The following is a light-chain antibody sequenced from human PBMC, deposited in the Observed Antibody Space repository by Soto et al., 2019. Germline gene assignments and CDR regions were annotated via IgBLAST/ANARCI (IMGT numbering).Light chain of an antibody. J-gene: IGKJ1*01. CDR2: AAS. CDR3: QQYNKWPPWT. V-gene: IGKV1-39*01. Sequence: DIQMTQSPSSLSASVGDRVTITCRASQSISSYLNWYQQKPGKAPKLLIYAASSLQSGVPSRFSGSGSGTDFTLTISSLQPEDFAVYFCQQYNKWPPWTFGHGTKVDIK. CDR1: QSISSY.